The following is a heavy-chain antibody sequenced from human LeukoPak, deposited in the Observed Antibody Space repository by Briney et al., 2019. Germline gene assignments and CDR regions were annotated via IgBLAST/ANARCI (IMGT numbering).Heavy chain of an antibody. D-gene: IGHD3-22*01. Sequence: SQTLSLTCTVSGGSISSGSYYWSWIRQPAGKGLEWIGRIYTSGSTNYNPSLKSRVTISVDTSKNQFFLKLSSVTAADTAVYYCARAVGDYYDSSNLDYWGQGTLVTVSS. J-gene: IGHJ4*02. CDR2: IYTSGST. CDR1: GGSISSGSYY. V-gene: IGHV4-61*02. CDR3: ARAVGDYYDSSNLDY.